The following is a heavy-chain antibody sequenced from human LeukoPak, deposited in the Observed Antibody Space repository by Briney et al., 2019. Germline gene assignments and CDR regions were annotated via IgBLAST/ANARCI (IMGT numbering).Heavy chain of an antibody. Sequence: SETLSLTCTLSGGSISTYYWSWIRQPPGKGLEWIGYIYHSGSTNYNPSLKSRVTISVDTSKNQFSLELSSVTAADTAVYYCARGGGYASPIGYWGQGALVTVSS. V-gene: IGHV4-59*01. CDR2: IYHSGST. D-gene: IGHD5-12*01. CDR1: GGSISTYY. J-gene: IGHJ4*02. CDR3: ARGGGYASPIGY.